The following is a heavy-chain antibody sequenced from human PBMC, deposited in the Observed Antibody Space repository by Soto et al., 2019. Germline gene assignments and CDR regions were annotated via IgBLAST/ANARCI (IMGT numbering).Heavy chain of an antibody. D-gene: IGHD3-9*01. V-gene: IGHV2-5*02. Sequence: QITLKESGPTLVKPTQTLTLTCTFSGFSLSTSGVGVGWIRQPPGKALEWLALIYWDDDKRYSPSLKSRLTITKDTSKNQVVLTMTNMDPVDTATYYCAHSDYDILTGYYTWFDPWGQGTLVTVSS. J-gene: IGHJ5*02. CDR2: IYWDDDK. CDR1: GFSLSTSGVG. CDR3: AHSDYDILTGYYTWFDP.